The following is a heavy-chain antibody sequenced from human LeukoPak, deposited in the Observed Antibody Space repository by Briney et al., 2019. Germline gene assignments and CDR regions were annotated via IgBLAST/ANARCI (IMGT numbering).Heavy chain of an antibody. Sequence: GGSLRLSCAASGFTFSSYSMNWVRQAPGKGLEWVSSISSSSGYIYYADSVKGRFTISGDNAKNSLYLQMNSLRAEDTTVYYCARDHRSGYDSRWFDPWGQGTLVTVSS. D-gene: IGHD5-12*01. CDR3: ARDHRSGYDSRWFDP. CDR1: GFTFSSYS. V-gene: IGHV3-21*01. CDR2: ISSSSGYI. J-gene: IGHJ5*02.